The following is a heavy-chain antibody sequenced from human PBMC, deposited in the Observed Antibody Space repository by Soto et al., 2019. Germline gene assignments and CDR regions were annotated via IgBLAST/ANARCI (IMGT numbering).Heavy chain of an antibody. V-gene: IGHV4-30-4*01. CDR2: IYYSGST. D-gene: IGHD3-10*01. CDR3: ARDTVVRGEAGAFDI. CDR1: GVSISSGDYY. Sequence: TLSLSCPVSGVSISSGDYYWSWIREPPGKGLEWIGYIYYSGSTYYNPSLKSRVTISVDTSKNQFSLKLSSVTAADTAVYYCARDTVVRGEAGAFDIWGQGTMVTVSS. J-gene: IGHJ3*02.